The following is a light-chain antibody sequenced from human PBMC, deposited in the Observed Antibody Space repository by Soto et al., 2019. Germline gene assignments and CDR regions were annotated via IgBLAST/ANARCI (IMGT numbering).Light chain of an antibody. CDR1: RSISTW. Sequence: DFQMTQAPSTLSASVGGRVTITCRASRSISTWLAWYQQKPGQAPKLLIYDASSLESGVPSRFSGSGSGTEFNLTINSLQPDDFATYFCQHYNRYGTFGQGTKVDIK. CDR3: QHYNRYGT. CDR2: DAS. J-gene: IGKJ1*01. V-gene: IGKV1-5*01.